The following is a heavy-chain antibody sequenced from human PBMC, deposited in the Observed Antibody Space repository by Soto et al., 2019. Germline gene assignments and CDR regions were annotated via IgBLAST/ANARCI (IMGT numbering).Heavy chain of an antibody. D-gene: IGHD5-12*01. Sequence: ETLSLTCTVSGGSISTSAYYWGWIRQPPGKGLEWIGTIYYSGTSYHNPSLKSRVTISVDTSKNQFSLTLTSVTAADTAVYYCASRVEGLYSGNDRYYFYYWGQGTLVTVSS. CDR2: IYYSGTS. CDR1: GGSISTSAYY. V-gene: IGHV4-39*01. J-gene: IGHJ4*02. CDR3: ASRVEGLYSGNDRYYFYY.